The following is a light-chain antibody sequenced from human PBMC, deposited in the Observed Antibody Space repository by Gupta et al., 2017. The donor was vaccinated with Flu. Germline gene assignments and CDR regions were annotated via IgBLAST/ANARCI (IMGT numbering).Light chain of an antibody. V-gene: IGKV2-30*01. CDR2: NVP. Sequence: VTLGQPSAVASKSSQGGESNGGSTYLNWYHQRPGQSPRLLIYNVPNRDTGVPYRFSGSGSGTDFTLNISKLEAEDFGVYYCKQSNSRPRTFGGGTKVDIK. CDR3: KQSNSRPRT. J-gene: IGKJ4*01. CDR1: QGGESNGGSTY.